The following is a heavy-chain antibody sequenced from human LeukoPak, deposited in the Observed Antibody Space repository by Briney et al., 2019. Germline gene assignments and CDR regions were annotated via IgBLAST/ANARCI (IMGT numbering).Heavy chain of an antibody. D-gene: IGHD2-15*01. J-gene: IGHJ4*02. CDR1: GYTFTAYN. V-gene: IGHV1-2*02. CDR2: DSPNSGGA. Sequence: GASVKVSCKASGYTFTAYNIHWVRQAPGQGVEWMGRDSPNSGGANYAEKFQGRVTMTRDTSITTAYLELSSLRSDDTAVYYCVKEGQDGYWGQGTLVTVSS. CDR3: VKEGQDGY.